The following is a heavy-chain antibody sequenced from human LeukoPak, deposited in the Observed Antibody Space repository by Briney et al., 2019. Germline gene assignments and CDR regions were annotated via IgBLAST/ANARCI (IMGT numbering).Heavy chain of an antibody. CDR3: ARANSRFDDAFDI. V-gene: IGHV3-53*01. J-gene: IGHJ3*02. D-gene: IGHD3-10*01. CDR1: GFTVSSNY. CDR2: IYSGGST. Sequence: GGSLRLSCAPSGFTVSSNYVSWVRQAPGKGLEWVSVIYSGGSTYYADSVKGRFTISRDNSKNTLYLQMNSLRAEDTAVYYCARANSRFDDAFDIWGQGTMVTVSS.